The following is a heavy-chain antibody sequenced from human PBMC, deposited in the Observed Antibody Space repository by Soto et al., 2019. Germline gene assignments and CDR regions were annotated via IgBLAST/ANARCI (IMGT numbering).Heavy chain of an antibody. V-gene: IGHV3-7*01. J-gene: IGHJ6*03. CDR2: IKQDGSGK. Sequence: GGSLRLSCAASGFTFSSYWMSWVRQAPGKGLEWVSNIKQDGSGKYYADSVKGRFTISRDNAKNSLYLQMNSLRAEDTAVYYGARRGGFDFWSNYYYYYYMDVWGKGTTVTVSS. CDR1: GFTFSSYW. CDR3: ARRGGFDFWSNYYYYYYMDV. D-gene: IGHD3-3*01.